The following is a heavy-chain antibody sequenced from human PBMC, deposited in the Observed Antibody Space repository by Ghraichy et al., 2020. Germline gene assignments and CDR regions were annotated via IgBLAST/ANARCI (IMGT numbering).Heavy chain of an antibody. CDR3: AKGGYSLYYFDY. Sequence: GESLNISCAASGFTFSSYAINWVRQAPGKGLEWVSGNSGSGGTTYYADSVKGRFTISRDNSKNTLYLQMNSLRADDTAVFYCAKGGYSLYYFDYWGQGTLVTVSS. CDR1: GFTFSSYA. CDR2: NSGSGGTT. J-gene: IGHJ4*02. D-gene: IGHD4-23*01. V-gene: IGHV3-23*01.